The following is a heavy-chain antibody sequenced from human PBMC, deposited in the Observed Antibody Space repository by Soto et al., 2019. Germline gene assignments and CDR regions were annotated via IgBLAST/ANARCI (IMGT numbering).Heavy chain of an antibody. CDR1: GFTFSSYA. CDR3: AKDGFGGASDY. CDR2: ISGSGTNI. D-gene: IGHD3-3*01. J-gene: IGHJ4*02. Sequence: EVQLLESGGGFAQPGGSLRLSCAASGFTFSSYAMHWVRQAPGRGLEWVSTISGSGTNIYYADSVQGRFTISRDNSQNTLFLQMTSLRVDYAATYYCAKDGFGGASDYWGQGTHVTVSS. V-gene: IGHV3-23*01.